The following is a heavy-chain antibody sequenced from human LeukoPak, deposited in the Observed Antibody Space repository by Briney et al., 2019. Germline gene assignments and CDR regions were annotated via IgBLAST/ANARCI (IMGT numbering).Heavy chain of an antibody. V-gene: IGHV1-8*01. Sequence: ASVKVSCKASGYTFTSYDINWVRQATGQGLEWMGWVNPNSGNTGYAQKFQGRVTMTRYTSIGTAYMELNSLRAEDTAVYYCAKAGFGYYFDYWGQGTLVTVSS. CDR1: GYTFTSYD. CDR2: VNPNSGNT. J-gene: IGHJ4*02. D-gene: IGHD3-3*01. CDR3: AKAGFGYYFDY.